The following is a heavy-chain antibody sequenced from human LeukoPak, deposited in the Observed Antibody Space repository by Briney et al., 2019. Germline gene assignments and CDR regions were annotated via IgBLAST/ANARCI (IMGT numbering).Heavy chain of an antibody. J-gene: IGHJ6*03. V-gene: IGHV1-69*06. CDR3: ARVGGTTIQYYYYYHMDV. D-gene: IGHD1-7*01. CDR2: IIPIFGTA. Sequence: GASVKVSCKASGGTFSSYAISWVRQAPGQGLEWMGGIIPIFGTANYAQKFQGRVTITADKSTSTAYMELSSLRSEDTAVYYCARVGGTTIQYYYYYHMDVWGKGTTVTVSS. CDR1: GGTFSSYA.